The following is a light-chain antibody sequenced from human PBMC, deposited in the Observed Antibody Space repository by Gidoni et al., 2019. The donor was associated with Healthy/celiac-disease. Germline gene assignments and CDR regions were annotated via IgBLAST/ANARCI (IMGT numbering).Light chain of an antibody. CDR1: QSVSSN. Sequence: EIAMTQPPAPLSVSPGERATLSCRASQSVSSNSAWYQQKPGQAPRLLIYGASTRATGIPARFSGSGSGTEFTLTISSLQSEDFAVYYCQQYNNWPPWTFGQGTKVEIK. J-gene: IGKJ1*01. V-gene: IGKV3-15*01. CDR3: QQYNNWPPWT. CDR2: GAS.